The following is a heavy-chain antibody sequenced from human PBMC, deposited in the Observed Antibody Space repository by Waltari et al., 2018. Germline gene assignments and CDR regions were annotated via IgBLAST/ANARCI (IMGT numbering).Heavy chain of an antibody. CDR2: ITAGSSYI. CDR3: ARTSSPTMFGVVLDY. J-gene: IGHJ4*02. Sequence: EVQLVESGGGLVKPGGSLRLSCAASGFSLGSYAMNWVRQAPGKGLEWVSSITAGSSYIDSADPVKGRFTISRDNAENSLYLQMTGLRAEDTAIYYCARTSSPTMFGVVLDYWGQGALVTVSS. V-gene: IGHV3-21*01. D-gene: IGHD3-3*01. CDR1: GFSLGSYA.